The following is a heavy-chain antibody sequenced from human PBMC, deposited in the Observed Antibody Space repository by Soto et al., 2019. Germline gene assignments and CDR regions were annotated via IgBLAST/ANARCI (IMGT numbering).Heavy chain of an antibody. J-gene: IGHJ2*01. D-gene: IGHD5-18*01. CDR3: ARTGASYANKNACYFDL. Sequence: ASVKVSCKASGYTFTSYGMSWVRQAPGQGLEWMGWISAYNGNTNYTPTFQGRVTMTTDTSTSTAYMERRSLRSDDTAVYYCARTGASYANKNACYFDLWGRGTLVTVSS. V-gene: IGHV1-18*01. CDR1: GYTFTSYG. CDR2: ISAYNGNT.